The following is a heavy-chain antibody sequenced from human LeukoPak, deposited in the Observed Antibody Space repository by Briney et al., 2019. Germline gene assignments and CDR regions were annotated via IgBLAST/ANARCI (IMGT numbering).Heavy chain of an antibody. D-gene: IGHD6-19*01. Sequence: GSLRLSWAVSGFTLSTYAITWGRQAPGKGLKWVSAISENGDTYYVDSVKGRFTISRDFSKNTLYLQMNSLRAEDTAVYYCVKLSSGWFGDFWGQGTLVTVSA. CDR1: GFTLSTYA. V-gene: IGHV3-23*01. CDR2: ISENGDT. CDR3: VKLSSGWFGDF. J-gene: IGHJ4*02.